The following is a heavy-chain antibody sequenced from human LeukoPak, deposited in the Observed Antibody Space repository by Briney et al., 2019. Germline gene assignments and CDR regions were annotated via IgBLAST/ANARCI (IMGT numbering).Heavy chain of an antibody. D-gene: IGHD6-13*01. Sequence: ASVKVSCKVSGYTITSYGISWVRQAPGQGLEWMGWISVYNGNTNYAQKVQDGVTMTTDPSTTTAYMELRSLRSDDTAVYYCARGPSIAAADYYFDYWGQGTLVTVSS. J-gene: IGHJ4*02. CDR2: ISVYNGNT. CDR1: GYTITSYG. CDR3: ARGPSIAAADYYFDY. V-gene: IGHV1-18*01.